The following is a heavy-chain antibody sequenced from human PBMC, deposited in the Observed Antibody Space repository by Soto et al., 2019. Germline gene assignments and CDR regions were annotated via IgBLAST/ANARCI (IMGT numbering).Heavy chain of an antibody. Sequence: GGSLRLSCAASGFTFSSYGMHWVRQAPGKGLEWVAVIWYDGSNKYYADSVKGRFTISRDNSKNTLYLQMNSLRAEDTAVYYCARGDELYCSGGSCYRGIFDYWGQGTLVTVSS. J-gene: IGHJ4*02. V-gene: IGHV3-33*01. D-gene: IGHD2-15*01. CDR1: GFTFSSYG. CDR3: ARGDELYCSGGSCYRGIFDY. CDR2: IWYDGSNK.